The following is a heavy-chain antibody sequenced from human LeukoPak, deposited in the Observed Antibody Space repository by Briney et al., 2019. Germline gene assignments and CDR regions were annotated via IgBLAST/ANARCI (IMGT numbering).Heavy chain of an antibody. J-gene: IGHJ6*02. V-gene: IGHV3-23*01. CDR2: ISGSGGST. CDR3: AKAHVYQYGMDV. D-gene: IGHD2-2*01. CDR1: GFTFRSYA. Sequence: GGSLRLSCAVSGFTFRSYAMSWVRQAPGKGLEWVSAISGSGGSTYYADSVKGRFTISRDNSKNTLYLQMNSLRAEDTAVYYCAKAHVYQYGMDVWGQGTTVTVSS.